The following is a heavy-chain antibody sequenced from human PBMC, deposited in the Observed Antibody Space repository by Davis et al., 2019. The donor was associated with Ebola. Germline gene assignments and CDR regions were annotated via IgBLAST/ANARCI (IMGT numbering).Heavy chain of an antibody. Sequence: PGGSLRLSCAASGFTFSSYAMHWVRQAPGKGLEWVAVISYDGSNKYYADSVKGRFTISRDNSKNTLYLQMNSLRAEDTAVYYCARTSWNYYDSSGSGGMDVWGQGTTVTVSS. D-gene: IGHD3-22*01. CDR1: GFTFSSYA. J-gene: IGHJ6*02. CDR2: ISYDGSNK. V-gene: IGHV3-30-3*01. CDR3: ARTSWNYYDSSGSGGMDV.